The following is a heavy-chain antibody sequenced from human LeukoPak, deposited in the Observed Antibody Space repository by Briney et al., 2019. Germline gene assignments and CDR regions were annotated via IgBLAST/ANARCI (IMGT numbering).Heavy chain of an antibody. V-gene: IGHV4-38-2*01. CDR2: IYHSGST. Sequence: PSETLSLTCAVSGYSISSGYYWGWIRQPPGKGLEWIGSIYHSGSTYYNPSLKSRVTISVDTSKNQFSLKLSSVTAADTAVYYCARHVPEYSSSWHDYWGQGTLVTVSS. CDR1: GYSISSGYY. J-gene: IGHJ4*02. CDR3: ARHVPEYSSSWHDY. D-gene: IGHD6-13*01.